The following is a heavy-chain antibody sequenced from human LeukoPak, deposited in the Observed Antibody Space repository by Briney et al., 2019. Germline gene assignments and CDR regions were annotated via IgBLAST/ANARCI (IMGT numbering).Heavy chain of an antibody. CDR1: GYTFSSYA. D-gene: IGHD3-10*01. CDR3: ARESPQMKIYYYGSGSRHDAFDI. Sequence: ASVKVSCKSSGYTFSSYAISWVRQAPGQGLEWMGWISAYTGNTDYAQNLQGRVTMTRNTSISTAYMELSSLRSEDTAVYYCARESPQMKIYYYGSGSRHDAFDIWGQGTMVTVSS. V-gene: IGHV1-18*01. J-gene: IGHJ3*02. CDR2: ISAYTGNT.